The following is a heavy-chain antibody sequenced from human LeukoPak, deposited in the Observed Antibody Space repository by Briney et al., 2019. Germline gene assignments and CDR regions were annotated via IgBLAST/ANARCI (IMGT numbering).Heavy chain of an antibody. CDR3: ARYLRNYYDSSGYYSSDDAFDI. J-gene: IGHJ3*02. Sequence: SETLSLTCTVSGGSISSYYWSWIRQPPGKGLEWIGYIYTSGSTNYNPSLKSRATISVDTSKNQFSLKLSSVTAADTAVYYCARYLRNYYDSSGYYSSDDAFDIWGQGTMVTVSS. CDR2: IYTSGST. D-gene: IGHD3-22*01. V-gene: IGHV4-4*09. CDR1: GGSISSYY.